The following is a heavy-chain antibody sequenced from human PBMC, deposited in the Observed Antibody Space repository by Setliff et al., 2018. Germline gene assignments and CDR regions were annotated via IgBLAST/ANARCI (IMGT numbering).Heavy chain of an antibody. J-gene: IGHJ6*03. CDR3: ARAGEGPAALHYYYYMDV. D-gene: IGHD2-2*01. CDR2: IYYSGST. CDR1: GVSISSHY. V-gene: IGHV4-59*11. Sequence: PSETLSLTCTVSGVSISSHYWSWVRQPPGKGLEWIGYIYYSGSTNYNPSLKSRVTISVDTSKNQFSLKLSSVTAADTAVYYCARAGEGPAALHYYYYMDVWGKGTTVTVSS.